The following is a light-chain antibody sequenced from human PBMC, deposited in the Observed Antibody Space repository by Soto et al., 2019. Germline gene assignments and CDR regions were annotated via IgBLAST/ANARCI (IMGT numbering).Light chain of an antibody. CDR2: TNN. Sequence: QSVLTQPPSASGSPGQSVTISCSGSSSNIGSNTVNWYRQLPGTAPKLLIYTNNRRPSGVPDRFSGSKSGTSASLAISGLQSEDEADYYCAAWDDSLNGPVVFGGGTKLTVL. J-gene: IGLJ2*01. V-gene: IGLV1-44*01. CDR3: AAWDDSLNGPVV. CDR1: SSNIGSNT.